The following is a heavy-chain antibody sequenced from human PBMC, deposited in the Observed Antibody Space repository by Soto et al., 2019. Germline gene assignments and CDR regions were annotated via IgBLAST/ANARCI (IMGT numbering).Heavy chain of an antibody. Sequence: QVQLVQSGAEVKQPGSSVKVSCKASGGTFSSYAISWVRQAPGQGLEWMGGIIPIFGTANYAQKFQGTVTITADESXXTACMELGTLRSEDPAVYSGARNVPAAGSDYGMDGWGQGTTVTVSS. J-gene: IGHJ6*02. CDR1: GGTFSSYA. D-gene: IGHD2-2*01. CDR2: IIPIFGTA. V-gene: IGHV1-69*12. CDR3: ARNVPAAGSDYGMDG.